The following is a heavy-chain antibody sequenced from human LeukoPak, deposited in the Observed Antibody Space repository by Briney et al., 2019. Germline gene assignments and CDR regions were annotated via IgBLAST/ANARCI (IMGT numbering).Heavy chain of an antibody. V-gene: IGHV3-30*02. Sequence: GGSLRLSCAASGFTFTTYGMHWVRQAPGKGLEWAAFLHYDGSNKYYADSVKGRFTISRDNSRNTLYLHMNSLRAEDTAVYYCAKETYGSGTYPFDYWGQGTLVTVSS. CDR2: LHYDGSNK. D-gene: IGHD3-10*01. CDR3: AKETYGSGTYPFDY. CDR1: GFTFTTYG. J-gene: IGHJ4*02.